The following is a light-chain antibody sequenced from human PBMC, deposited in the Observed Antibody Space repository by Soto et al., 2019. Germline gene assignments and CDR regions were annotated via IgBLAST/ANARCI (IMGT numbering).Light chain of an antibody. J-gene: IGLJ3*02. CDR3: SAWDDSLRSVV. Sequence: QSVLTQPPSASGTPGQRVTISCSGGSSNIGNNNVYWYQQLPGTAPKLLVYKSNQLPSGVPDRISGSKSGTSASLAISGLRSEDEADYYCSAWDDSLRSVVFGGGTKLTVL. V-gene: IGLV1-47*01. CDR2: KSN. CDR1: SSNIGNNN.